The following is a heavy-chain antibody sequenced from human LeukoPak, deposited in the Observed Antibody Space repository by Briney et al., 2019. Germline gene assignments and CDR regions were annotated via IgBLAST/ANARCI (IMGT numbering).Heavy chain of an antibody. CDR3: AKRARREMATSTFNY. J-gene: IGHJ4*02. Sequence: GGSLRLSCAASGFTFSSYAMSWVRRAPGKGLEWVSAISGSGGSTYYADSVKGRFTISRDNSKNTLYLQMNSLRAEDTAVYYCAKRARREMATSTFNYWGQGTLVTVSS. CDR2: ISGSGGST. V-gene: IGHV3-23*01. CDR1: GFTFSSYA. D-gene: IGHD5-24*01.